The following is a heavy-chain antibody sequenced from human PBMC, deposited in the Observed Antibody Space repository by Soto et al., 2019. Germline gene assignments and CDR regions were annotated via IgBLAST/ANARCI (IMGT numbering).Heavy chain of an antibody. CDR3: ARGYEGRNYYYYMDV. CDR1: GGTFSSYT. CDR2: IIPILGIA. D-gene: IGHD6-13*01. Sequence: ASVKVSCKASGGTFSSYTISWVRQAPGQGLEWMGRIIPILGIANYAQKFQGRVTITADKSTSTAYMELSSLRSEDTAVYYCARGYEGRNYYYYMDVWGKGTTVTVSS. V-gene: IGHV1-69*02. J-gene: IGHJ6*03.